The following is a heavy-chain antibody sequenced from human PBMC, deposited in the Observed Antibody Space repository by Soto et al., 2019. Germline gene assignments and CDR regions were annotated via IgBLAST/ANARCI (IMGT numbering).Heavy chain of an antibody. CDR3: ARGGPGGFLGYYYMDV. D-gene: IGHD3-3*01. J-gene: IGHJ6*03. V-gene: IGHV1-8*01. Sequence: QVQLVQSGAEVKKPGASAKVSCKASGYTFTSYDINWVRQATGQGLEWMGWMNPNSGNTGNAQKFQGRVPITRNTSISTDYMELSRLRSEDTAVYYCARGGPGGFLGYYYMDVWGKGTTVTVSS. CDR1: GYTFTSYD. CDR2: MNPNSGNT.